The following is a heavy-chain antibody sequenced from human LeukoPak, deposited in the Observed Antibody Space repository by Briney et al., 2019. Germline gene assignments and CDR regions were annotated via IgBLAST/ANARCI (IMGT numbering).Heavy chain of an antibody. CDR3: ARDLFSGSYYEDF. Sequence: GGSLRLSCAASGFMLRSYWMSWVRQAPGKGLEWVANIEQDGTSKYYVDSVKGRFAISRDDAKNSLYLQMNSLRAEDTAVYYCARDLFSGSYYEDFWGQGTLVTVSS. J-gene: IGHJ4*02. D-gene: IGHD1-26*01. CDR1: GFMLRSYW. V-gene: IGHV3-7*01. CDR2: IEQDGTSK.